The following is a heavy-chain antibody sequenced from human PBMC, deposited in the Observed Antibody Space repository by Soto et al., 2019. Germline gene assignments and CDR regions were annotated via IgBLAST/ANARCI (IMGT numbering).Heavy chain of an antibody. Sequence: SETLSLTCTVSGGSISSSSYYWGWIRQPPGKGLEWIGSIYYSGSTYYNPSLKSRVTISVDTSKNQFSLKLSSVTAADTAVYYCARRGVWGTLIDYWGQGTLVTVSS. CDR1: GGSISSSSYY. V-gene: IGHV4-39*01. J-gene: IGHJ4*02. CDR3: ARRGVWGTLIDY. CDR2: IYYSGST. D-gene: IGHD3-16*01.